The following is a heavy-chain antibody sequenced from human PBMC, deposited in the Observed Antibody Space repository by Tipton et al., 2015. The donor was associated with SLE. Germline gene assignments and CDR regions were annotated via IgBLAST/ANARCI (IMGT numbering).Heavy chain of an antibody. Sequence: TLSLTCTVSGGSISSQYWSWIRQPPGKGLGWIGYIYYSGSTYYNPSLKSRVTISVDTSKNQFSLKLSSVTAADTAVYYCARDRFDSSGYTLFDSWGQGTLVTVSS. J-gene: IGHJ4*02. CDR3: ARDRFDSSGYTLFDS. CDR1: GGSISSQY. D-gene: IGHD3-22*01. CDR2: IYYSGST. V-gene: IGHV4-30-4*01.